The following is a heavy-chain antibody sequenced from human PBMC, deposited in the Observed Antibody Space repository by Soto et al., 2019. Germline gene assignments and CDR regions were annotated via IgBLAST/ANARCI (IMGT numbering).Heavy chain of an antibody. Sequence: SGPTLVKPTQTLTLTCTFSGFSLSTSGMCVSWIRQPPGKALEWLARIDWDNDKYYNTSLKTRLTISKGTSKNQVVLTMTNMDPVDTATYYCARIKGTTGTTAYYYMDVWGKGTTVTVSS. J-gene: IGHJ6*03. CDR3: ARIKGTTGTTAYYYMDV. CDR2: IDWDNDK. CDR1: GFSLSTSGMC. V-gene: IGHV2-70*11. D-gene: IGHD1-1*01.